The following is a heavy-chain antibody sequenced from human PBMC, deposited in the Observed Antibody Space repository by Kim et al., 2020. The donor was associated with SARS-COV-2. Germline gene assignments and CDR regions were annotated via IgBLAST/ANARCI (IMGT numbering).Heavy chain of an antibody. Sequence: GVSLRLSCAASGFTFSSYGMHWVRQAPGKGLEWVAVIWYDGSNKYYADSVKGRFTISRDNSKNTLYLQMNSLRAEDTAVYYCARDIVLGSSWYYFDYWGQGTLVTVSS. J-gene: IGHJ4*02. D-gene: IGHD6-13*01. V-gene: IGHV3-33*01. CDR3: ARDIVLGSSWYYFDY. CDR2: IWYDGSNK. CDR1: GFTFSSYG.